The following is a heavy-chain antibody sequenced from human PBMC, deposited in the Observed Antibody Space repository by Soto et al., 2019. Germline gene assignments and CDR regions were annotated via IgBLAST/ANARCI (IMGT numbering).Heavy chain of an antibody. CDR1: GGTFRSYS. J-gene: IGHJ6*02. V-gene: IGHV1-69*01. D-gene: IGHD3-22*01. Sequence: QVQLVQSGADVKKPGSSVKVSCKASGGTFRSYSISWVRQAPGQGLEWMGGIIPIFDITNYAQTFQGRVTITADESTSTAYMELSSLGSDDTAVYYCARRGEGGYSSNHHYYYALDVWGQGTQVTV. CDR2: IIPIFDIT. CDR3: ARRGEGGYSSNHHYYYALDV.